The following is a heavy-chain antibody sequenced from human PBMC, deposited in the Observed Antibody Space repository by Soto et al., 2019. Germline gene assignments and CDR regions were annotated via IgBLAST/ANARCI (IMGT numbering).Heavy chain of an antibody. Sequence: PGESLEISCKGSGYSFTSYWIGWVRQMPGKGLEWMGIIYPGDSDTRYSPSFQGQVTISADKSISTAYLQWSSLKASDTAMYYCARAAEDRYYYYYGMDVWGQGTTVTV. V-gene: IGHV5-51*01. CDR2: IYPGDSDT. CDR1: GYSFTSYW. J-gene: IGHJ6*02. CDR3: ARAAEDRYYYYYGMDV. D-gene: IGHD2-15*01.